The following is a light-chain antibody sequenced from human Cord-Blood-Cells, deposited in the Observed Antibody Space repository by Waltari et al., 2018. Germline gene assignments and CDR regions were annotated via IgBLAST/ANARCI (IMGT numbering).Light chain of an antibody. CDR2: EVS. CDR3: STYTRSSTLVV. J-gene: IGLJ2*01. V-gene: IGLV2-14*01. CDR1: SSDVGGYIF. Sequence: QSALTQPPSASGSPGQSVTISCTGTSSDVGGYIFFSWYQQHPGKAPKLMIYEVSKAPTGVSNRFSGSKSGNTASLTISGLKAEDKADYYCSTYTRSSTLVVFGGGTKLTVL.